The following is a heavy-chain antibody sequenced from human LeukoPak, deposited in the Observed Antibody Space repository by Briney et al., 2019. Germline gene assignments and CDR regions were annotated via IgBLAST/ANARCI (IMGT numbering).Heavy chain of an antibody. Sequence: PSDTLSLTCAVSNYALSSSNWWGWIRQPPGKELEWIGYIYYSGNTDYNPSLKSRIIMSIHTSKNQFSLKLTSVSALDTAGYCCAGGGNYYWAPDYWVGGTHVTVSS. CDR3: AGGGNYYWAPDY. CDR1: NYALSSSNW. D-gene: IGHD3-10*01. CDR2: IYYSGNT. J-gene: IGHJ4*02. V-gene: IGHV4-28*06.